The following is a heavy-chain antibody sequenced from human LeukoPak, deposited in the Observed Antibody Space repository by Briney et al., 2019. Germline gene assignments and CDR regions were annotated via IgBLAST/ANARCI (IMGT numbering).Heavy chain of an antibody. CDR2: INPNSGGT. D-gene: IGHD6-13*01. Sequence: GASVKVSCKASGYTFTGYYMHWARQAPGQGLEWMGWINPNSGGTNYAQKFQGRVTMTRDTSISTAYMELSRLRSEDTAVYYCAAVLYSSNLAWFDPWGQGTLVTVSS. J-gene: IGHJ5*02. CDR1: GYTFTGYY. CDR3: AAVLYSSNLAWFDP. V-gene: IGHV1-2*02.